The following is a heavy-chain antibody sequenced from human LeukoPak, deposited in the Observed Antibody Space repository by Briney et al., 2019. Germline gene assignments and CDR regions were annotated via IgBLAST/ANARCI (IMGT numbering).Heavy chain of an antibody. V-gene: IGHV4-39*07. J-gene: IGHJ5*02. CDR2: IYYSGST. D-gene: IGHD7-27*01. CDR1: GGSISSSSYY. Sequence: SETLSLTCTVSGGSISSSSYYWGWIRQPPGKGLEWIGSIYYSGSTYYNPSLKSRVTISVDTSKNQFSLKLSSVTAADTAVYYCASAPLANWVNWFDPWGQGTLVTVSS. CDR3: ASAPLANWVNWFDP.